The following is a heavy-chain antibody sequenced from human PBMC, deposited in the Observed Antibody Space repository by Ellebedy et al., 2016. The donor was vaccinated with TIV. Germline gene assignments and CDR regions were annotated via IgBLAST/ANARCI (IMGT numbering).Heavy chain of an antibody. D-gene: IGHD2-21*02. CDR1: GFTFSSYA. CDR2: IRFDPSNE. V-gene: IGHV3-30*02. J-gene: IGHJ1*01. CDR3: TRGVVVTTSYSQY. Sequence: GESLKISCAASGFTFSSYAMHWVRQAPGKGLEWVAFIRFDPSNEYYADSVKGRFTISRDNSNNTLYLHMNSLRAEDTALYYCTRGVVVTTSYSQYWGQGTLVTVSS.